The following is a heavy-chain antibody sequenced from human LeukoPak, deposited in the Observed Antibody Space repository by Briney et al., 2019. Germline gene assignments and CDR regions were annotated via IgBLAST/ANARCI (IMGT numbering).Heavy chain of an antibody. Sequence: PGGSLGLSSATSGFTFSSYWMSWIRQAQGKGLEWVANIKQDGTEKDYVDSVKGRFTISGDNAKNSLYLQMNSLRAEDTAVYYCAREGWLRDFDYWGQGTLVTVSS. J-gene: IGHJ4*02. D-gene: IGHD5-12*01. V-gene: IGHV3-7*01. CDR2: IKQDGTEK. CDR1: GFTFSSYW. CDR3: AREGWLRDFDY.